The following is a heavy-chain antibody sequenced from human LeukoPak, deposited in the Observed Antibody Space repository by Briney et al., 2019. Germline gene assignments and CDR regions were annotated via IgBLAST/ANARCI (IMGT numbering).Heavy chain of an antibody. D-gene: IGHD3-3*01. CDR2: IYHSGST. CDR1: GYSISSGYY. V-gene: IGHV4-38-2*02. Sequence: SETLSLTCTVSGYSISSGYYWGWIRQPPGKGLEWIGSIYHSGSTYYNPSLTTQVTISVDTSKNQFSLKLSSVTAADTAVYFCARGSQVNDFWSGYRAPLDYWGQGTLVTVSS. CDR3: ARGSQVNDFWSGYRAPLDY. J-gene: IGHJ4*02.